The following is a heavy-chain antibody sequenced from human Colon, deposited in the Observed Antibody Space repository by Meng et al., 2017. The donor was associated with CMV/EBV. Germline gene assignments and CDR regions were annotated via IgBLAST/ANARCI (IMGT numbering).Heavy chain of an antibody. CDR2: ISSSGSFI. V-gene: IGHV3-11*04. Sequence: GESLKISCAASGFSFGDYYMSWIRQAPEKGLEWIAYISSSGSFIYYADSVKGRFTISRDNAKNSLYLQMNSLRAEDTAVYYCAKDGWGMTARQGHYFDYWGQGTLVTVSS. D-gene: IGHD6-6*01. J-gene: IGHJ4*02. CDR3: AKDGWGMTARQGHYFDY. CDR1: GFSFGDYY.